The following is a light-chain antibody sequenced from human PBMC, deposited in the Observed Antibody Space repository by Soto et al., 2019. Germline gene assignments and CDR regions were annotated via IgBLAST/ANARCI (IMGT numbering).Light chain of an antibody. V-gene: IGLV1-40*01. CDR3: QSYDKSLSGSV. Sequence: QSVLTQPPTVSGAPGQTVTISCTGSSSNLGARYDVHWYQQVPGKAPKLLIFGSSDRASRVPDRFSGSKSGTSASLAITGLQADDEATYFCQSYDKSLSGSVFGGGTKLTVL. CDR2: GSS. J-gene: IGLJ3*02. CDR1: SSNLGARYD.